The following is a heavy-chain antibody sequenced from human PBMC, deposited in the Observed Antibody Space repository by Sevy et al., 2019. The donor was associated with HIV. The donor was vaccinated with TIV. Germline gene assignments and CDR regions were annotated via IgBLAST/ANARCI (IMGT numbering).Heavy chain of an antibody. CDR3: AKAGGYGDYESNFDY. V-gene: IGHV3-23*01. CDR1: GFTFSSYA. J-gene: IGHJ4*02. Sequence: GGSLRLSCAASGFTFSSYAMSWVRQARGKGLEWVSAISGSGGSTYYADSVKGRFTISRDNSKNTLYLQMNSLRAEDTAVYYCAKAGGYGDYESNFDYWGQGTLVTVSS. CDR2: ISGSGGST. D-gene: IGHD4-17*01.